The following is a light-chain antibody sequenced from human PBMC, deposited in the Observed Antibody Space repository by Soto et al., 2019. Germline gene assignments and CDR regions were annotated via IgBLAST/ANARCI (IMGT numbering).Light chain of an antibody. CDR2: AAS. Sequence: DIQMTQSPSSVSASVGDRVTITCRASQGISSWLAWYQQKPGKAPKLLIYAASSRATGIPDRFSGSGSGTDFTLTISRLEPEDFAVYYCQQYGSSPPWTFGQGTKVDIK. CDR1: QGISSW. J-gene: IGKJ1*01. CDR3: QQYGSSPPWT. V-gene: IGKV1-12*01.